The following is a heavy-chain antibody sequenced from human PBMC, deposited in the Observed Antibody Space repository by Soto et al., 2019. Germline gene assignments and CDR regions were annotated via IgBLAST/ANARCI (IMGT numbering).Heavy chain of an antibody. J-gene: IGHJ5*02. CDR1: GFTFSSYA. CDR3: AKDKGYSSSPTSLDP. Sequence: GGSLRLSCAASGFTFSSYAMSWVRQAPGKGLEWVSAISGSGGSTYYADSVKGRFTISRDNSKNTLYLQMNSLRAEDTAVYYCAKDKGYSSSPTSLDPWGQGTLVTVSS. V-gene: IGHV3-23*01. CDR2: ISGSGGST. D-gene: IGHD6-6*01.